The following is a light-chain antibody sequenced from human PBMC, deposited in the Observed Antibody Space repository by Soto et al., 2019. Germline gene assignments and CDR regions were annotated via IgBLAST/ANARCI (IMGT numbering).Light chain of an antibody. CDR1: SSDVGRYNY. CDR3: CSFAGL. Sequence: QSALTQPRSVPGSPGQSVAISCAGTSSDVGRYNYVSWYQQYPGKAPKLIIYDVTKRPSGVPDRFSGSKSGNTASLTISGLQAEDEADYYCCSFAGLFGGGTKLTVL. V-gene: IGLV2-11*01. CDR2: DVT. J-gene: IGLJ2*01.